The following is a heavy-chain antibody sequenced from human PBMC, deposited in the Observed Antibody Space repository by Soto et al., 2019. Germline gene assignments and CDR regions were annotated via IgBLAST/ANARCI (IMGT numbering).Heavy chain of an antibody. CDR1: GFTFSNYA. Sequence: QVQLVESGGGVVQPGRSLRLSCAASGFTFSNYAMHWVRQAPGKGLEWVAVISFDGTHTYYGDSVKGRFTISRDKSNNTLILQGNKMRANDTGVYFCAKESGSSSWYGAAWFDPWGQGTQVTVSS. CDR3: AKESGSSSWYGAAWFDP. V-gene: IGHV3-30*18. CDR2: ISFDGTHT. J-gene: IGHJ5*02. D-gene: IGHD2-2*01.